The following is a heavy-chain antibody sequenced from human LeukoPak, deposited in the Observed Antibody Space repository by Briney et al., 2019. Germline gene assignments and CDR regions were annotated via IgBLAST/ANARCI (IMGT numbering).Heavy chain of an antibody. CDR3: AKSYDILTGYSNWFDP. CDR1: GFTFSSYS. J-gene: IGHJ5*02. V-gene: IGHV3-30*18. D-gene: IGHD3-9*01. Sequence: GGSLRLSCAASGFTFSSYSMNWVRQAPGKGLEWVAVISYDGSNKYYADSVKGRFTISRDNSKNTLYLQMNSLRAEDTAVYYCAKSYDILTGYSNWFDPWGQGTLVTVSS. CDR2: ISYDGSNK.